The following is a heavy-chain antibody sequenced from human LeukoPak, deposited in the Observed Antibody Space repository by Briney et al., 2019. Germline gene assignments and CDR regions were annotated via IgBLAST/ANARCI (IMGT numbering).Heavy chain of an antibody. J-gene: IGHJ4*02. D-gene: IGHD3-22*01. CDR1: GYTFTSYD. V-gene: IGHV1-8*01. CDR3: ARGGDNYYDSSGYYSLDY. CDR2: MNPNSGNT. Sequence: ASVKVSCKASGYTFTSYDINWVRQATGQGLEWMGWMNPNSGNTGYAQKFQGRVTMTRNTSISTAYMELSSLRSEDTAVYYCARGGDNYYDSSGYYSLDYWGQGTLVTVSS.